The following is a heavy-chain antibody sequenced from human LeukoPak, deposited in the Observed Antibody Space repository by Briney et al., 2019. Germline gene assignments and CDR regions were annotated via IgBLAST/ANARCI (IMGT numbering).Heavy chain of an antibody. J-gene: IGHJ3*02. Sequence: GASVKVSCKASGYTFTDYYMHWVRQAPGLGLEWMGWINPNSGGTNYAQRFQGRVTMTRDTSISTAYMELSRLRSDDTAVYYCATPTVGTSRFDGFDIWGQGTMVTVSP. V-gene: IGHV1-2*02. D-gene: IGHD4-23*01. CDR3: ATPTVGTSRFDGFDI. CDR1: GYTFTDYY. CDR2: INPNSGGT.